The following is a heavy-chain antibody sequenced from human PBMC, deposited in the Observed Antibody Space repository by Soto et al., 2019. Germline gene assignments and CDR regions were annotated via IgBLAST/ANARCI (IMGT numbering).Heavy chain of an antibody. CDR3: ARHGARDWFDP. CDR1: GGSISSSSYY. CDR2: IYYSGST. D-gene: IGHD3-16*01. Sequence: SETLSLTCTVSGGSISSSSYYWGWIRQPPGKGLEWIGGIYYSGSTYYNPSLKSRVTISVDTSKNQFSLKLSSVTAADTAVYYCARHGARDWFDPWGQGTLVTVSS. V-gene: IGHV4-39*01. J-gene: IGHJ5*02.